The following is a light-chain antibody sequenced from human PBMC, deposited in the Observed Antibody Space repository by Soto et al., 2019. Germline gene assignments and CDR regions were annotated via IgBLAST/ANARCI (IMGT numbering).Light chain of an antibody. J-gene: IGKJ1*01. CDR3: QQYNTYWT. CDR1: QNVNNW. CDR2: DAS. Sequence: DIQMTQFPSPLSASVGARVTITCRASQNVNNWLAWYQHKPGKAPQLLIYDASVLETGVPSRFSGSGSGTEFTLAISGLQSDDFATYYCQQYNTYWTFGPGPKVEVK. V-gene: IGKV1-5*01.